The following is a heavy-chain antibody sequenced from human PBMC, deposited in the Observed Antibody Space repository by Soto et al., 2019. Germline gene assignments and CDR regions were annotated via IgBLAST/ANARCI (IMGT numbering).Heavy chain of an antibody. V-gene: IGHV4-30-4*01. J-gene: IGHJ4*02. CDR1: GGSISSGDYY. D-gene: IGHD3-10*01. CDR3: ARGRSYGDYFDY. CDR2: IYFSGSS. Sequence: SETLSLTCTVSGGSISSGDYYWSWIRQPPGKGLEWIGYIYFSGSSYYNPSLKSRVTISVDTSKNQFSLKLSSVTAADTAVYFCARGRSYGDYFDYWGQGTLVTVSS.